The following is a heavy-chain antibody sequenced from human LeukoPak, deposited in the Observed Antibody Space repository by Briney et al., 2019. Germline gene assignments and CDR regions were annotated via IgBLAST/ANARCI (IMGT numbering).Heavy chain of an antibody. CDR1: GFTFSIYE. CDR3: ARGGGSYPFFDY. Sequence: GGSLRLSCTASGFTFSIYEMSWVRQAPGKGLEWVSYSSNSGTTVYYADSMKGRFTISRDNTKNSLYLQMNGLRVEDTAVYYCARGGGSYPFFDYWGQGTLVTVSS. J-gene: IGHJ4*02. CDR2: SSNSGTTV. D-gene: IGHD1-26*01. V-gene: IGHV3-48*03.